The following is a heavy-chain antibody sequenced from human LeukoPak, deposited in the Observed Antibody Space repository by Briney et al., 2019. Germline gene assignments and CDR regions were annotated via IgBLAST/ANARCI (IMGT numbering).Heavy chain of an antibody. J-gene: IGHJ6*03. V-gene: IGHV3-23*01. CDR1: GFTFSSYA. CDR3: AKSLYCSGGSCYSFYYYYYYMDV. CDR2: ISGSGGST. Sequence: GSLSLTCAASGFTFSSYAMSWVRQAPGKGLEWISDISGSGGSTYYADSVKGRFTISRDNSKNTLYLQMNSLRAEDTAVYYCAKSLYCSGGSCYSFYYYYYYMDVWGKGTTVTVSS. D-gene: IGHD2-15*01.